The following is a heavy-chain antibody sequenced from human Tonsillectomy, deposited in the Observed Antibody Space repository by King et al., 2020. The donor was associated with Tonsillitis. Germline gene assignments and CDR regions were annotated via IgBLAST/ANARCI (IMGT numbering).Heavy chain of an antibody. CDR1: GFAFKRYA. CDR2: ISHDGNKT. CDR3: ARGVSGYSFGPFDN. V-gene: IGHV3-30*03. Sequence: VQLVESGGGVVQPGGSLRLSCSASGFAFKRYAMFWVRQAPGKGLEWVALISHDGNKTYYADSVKGRFTVSRDNSKNILYVQMKSLRVEDTALFYCARGVSGYSFGPFDNWGQGILVTVSA. J-gene: IGHJ4*02. D-gene: IGHD5-18*01.